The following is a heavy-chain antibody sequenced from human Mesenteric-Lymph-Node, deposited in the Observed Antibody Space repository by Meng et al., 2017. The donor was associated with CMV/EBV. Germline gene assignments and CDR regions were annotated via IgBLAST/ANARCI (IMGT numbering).Heavy chain of an antibody. J-gene: IGHJ4*02. D-gene: IGHD5/OR15-5a*01. V-gene: IGHV4-39*01. CDR1: GDSISSFYS. CDR3: ARPFPSIVSPRLDPFGD. Sequence: LQLQDAGPGQVKPSATLPLTGTVSGDSISSFYSWAWLRQPPGRGLEWIGSAHYSGRTYYGPSLRSRVTVSIDTSKNQFSLRLTSVTAADTALYYCARPFPSIVSPRLDPFGDWGQGTLVTVSS. CDR2: AHYSGRT.